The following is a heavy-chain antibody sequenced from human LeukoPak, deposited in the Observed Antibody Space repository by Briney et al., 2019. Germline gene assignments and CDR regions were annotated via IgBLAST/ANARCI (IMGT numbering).Heavy chain of an antibody. D-gene: IGHD3-10*01. Sequence: ASVRVSCKASGYTFSNYGVSWVRQAPGQGLEWMGWFNTFNGKTKFAQELQGRVTMTTDTSTSTAYMELRSLTSDDTALYYCARMSVVRGVTSFDYWGQGTLVTVSS. CDR2: FNTFNGKT. J-gene: IGHJ4*02. CDR3: ARMSVVRGVTSFDY. CDR1: GYTFSNYG. V-gene: IGHV1-18*01.